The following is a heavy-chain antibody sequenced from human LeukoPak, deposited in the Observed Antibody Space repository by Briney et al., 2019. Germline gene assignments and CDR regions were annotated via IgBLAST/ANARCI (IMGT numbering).Heavy chain of an antibody. Sequence: GGSLRLSCAASGFTFDDCAMHWVRQAPGKGLEWVSGISWNSGTTVYVDSVKGRFTISRDNAENSLYLQMYSLRPEDMALYYCVRDVSLGFCTGGACSAHFDYWGQGTLVIVSS. D-gene: IGHD2-8*02. V-gene: IGHV3-9*03. CDR1: GFTFDDCA. CDR3: VRDVSLGFCTGGACSAHFDY. CDR2: ISWNSGTT. J-gene: IGHJ4*02.